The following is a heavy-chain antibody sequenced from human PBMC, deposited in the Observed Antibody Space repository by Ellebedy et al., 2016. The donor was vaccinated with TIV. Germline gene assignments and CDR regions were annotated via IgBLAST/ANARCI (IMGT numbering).Heavy chain of an antibody. Sequence: GGSLRLXCAASGFTFSSYAMHWVRQAPGKGLEWVAVISYDGSNKYYADSVKGRFTISRDNSKNTLYLQMNSLRAEDTAVYYCARVMGSSGWPFDYWGQGTLVIVSS. CDR2: ISYDGSNK. J-gene: IGHJ4*02. V-gene: IGHV3-30*04. CDR1: GFTFSSYA. D-gene: IGHD6-19*01. CDR3: ARVMGSSGWPFDY.